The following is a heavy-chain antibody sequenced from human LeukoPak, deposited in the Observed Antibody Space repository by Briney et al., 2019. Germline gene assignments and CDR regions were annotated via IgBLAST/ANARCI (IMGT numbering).Heavy chain of an antibody. Sequence: GGSLRLSCAASGFTFSSYSMNWVRQAPGKGLEWVSYISSSSSTIYYADSVKGRFTISRDNSKNTLYLQMNSLRAEDTAVYYCAKAGGVLLWFGDPADYWGQGTLVTVSS. J-gene: IGHJ4*02. D-gene: IGHD3-10*01. CDR3: AKAGGVLLWFGDPADY. V-gene: IGHV3-48*01. CDR1: GFTFSSYS. CDR2: ISSSSSTI.